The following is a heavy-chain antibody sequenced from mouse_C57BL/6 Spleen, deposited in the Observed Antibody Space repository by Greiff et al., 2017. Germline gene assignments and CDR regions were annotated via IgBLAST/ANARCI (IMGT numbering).Heavy chain of an antibody. D-gene: IGHD4-1*01. V-gene: IGHV5-6*01. Sequence: EVQLVESGGDLVKPGGSLKLSCAASGFTFSSYGMSWVRQTPDKRLEWVATISSGGGYTYYPDNVKGRFTISRDKAKNTAYLQMSSRKSEDTAMYYCARHTGTGFDYWGQGTTLTVSS. CDR1: GFTFSSYG. J-gene: IGHJ2*01. CDR3: ARHTGTGFDY. CDR2: ISSGGGYT.